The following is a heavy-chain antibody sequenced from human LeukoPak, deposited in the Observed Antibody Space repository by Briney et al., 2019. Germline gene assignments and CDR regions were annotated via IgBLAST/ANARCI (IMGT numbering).Heavy chain of an antibody. CDR3: ARGGGGHDYKGIY. CDR1: GYTFTSYY. Sequence: PRASVKVSCKASGYTFTSYYMHWVRQAPGQGLDWMGIINPSGGSTSYAQKFQGRVTMTRDTSISTAYMELSRLRSDDTAVYYCARGGGGHDYKGIYWGQGTLVTVSS. CDR2: INPSGGST. D-gene: IGHD4-11*01. J-gene: IGHJ4*02. V-gene: IGHV1-46*01.